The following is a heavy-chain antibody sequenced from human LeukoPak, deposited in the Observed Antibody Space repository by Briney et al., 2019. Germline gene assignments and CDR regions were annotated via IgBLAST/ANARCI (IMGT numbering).Heavy chain of an antibody. CDR3: ARRGYCSSTSCKNGRGGFDY. J-gene: IGHJ4*02. CDR1: GGSFSGYY. D-gene: IGHD2-2*01. CDR2: INHSGST. V-gene: IGHV4-34*01. Sequence: SEALYLTCAVYGGSFSGYYWSWIRQPPGKGLEWIGEINHSGSTNYNPSLKSRVTISVDTSKNQFSLKLSSVTAADTAVYYCARRGYCSSTSCKNGRGGFDYWGQGTLVTVSS.